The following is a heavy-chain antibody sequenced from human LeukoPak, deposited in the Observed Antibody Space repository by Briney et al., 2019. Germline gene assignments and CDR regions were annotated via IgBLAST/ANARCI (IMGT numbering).Heavy chain of an antibody. J-gene: IGHJ4*02. Sequence: ATVKVSCKASGHTFTSYDINWVRQATGQGLEWMGWMNPNSGNTGYAQKFQGRVIMTRNTSISTAYMELSSLRSEDTAVYYCARIYMVRGVIRSSASFDYWGQGTLVTVSS. D-gene: IGHD3-10*01. CDR1: GHTFTSYD. V-gene: IGHV1-8*01. CDR3: ARIYMVRGVIRSSASFDY. CDR2: MNPNSGNT.